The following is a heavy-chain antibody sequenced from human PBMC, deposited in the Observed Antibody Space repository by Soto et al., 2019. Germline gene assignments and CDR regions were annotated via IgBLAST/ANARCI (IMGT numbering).Heavy chain of an antibody. Sequence: AASVKVSCKASGGTFSSYTISWVRQAPGQGLEWMGRIIPILGIANYAQKFQGRVTITADKSTSTAYMEMSSLRSEDTAVYYCASWNIRSGYDAFDIWGQGTMVTVSS. CDR2: IIPILGIA. CDR3: ASWNIRSGYDAFDI. D-gene: IGHD5-12*01. V-gene: IGHV1-69*02. CDR1: GGTFSSYT. J-gene: IGHJ3*02.